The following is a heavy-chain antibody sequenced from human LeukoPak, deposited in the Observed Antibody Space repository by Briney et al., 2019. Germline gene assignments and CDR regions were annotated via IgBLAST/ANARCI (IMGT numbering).Heavy chain of an antibody. J-gene: IGHJ4*02. CDR2: IYHSGST. CDR3: ARGYPYYYDSRTLGYYFDY. CDR1: GGSISSSNW. V-gene: IGHV4-4*02. Sequence: PSGTLSLTCAVSGGSISSSNWWSWVRQPPGKGLEWIGEIYHSGSTNYNPSLKSRVTISVDKSKNQFSLKLSSVTAADTAVYYCARGYPYYYDSRTLGYYFDYWGQGTLVTVSS. D-gene: IGHD3-22*01.